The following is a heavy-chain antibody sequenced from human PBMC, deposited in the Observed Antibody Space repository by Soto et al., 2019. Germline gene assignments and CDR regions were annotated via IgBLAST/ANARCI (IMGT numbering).Heavy chain of an antibody. Sequence: ASVKVSCKASGYTFTSYAMHWLRQAPGQRLEWMGWINAGNGNTKYSQKFQGRVTITRDTSASTAYMELSSLRSEDTAVYYCARDGDSSGWTPDYWGQGTLVTVSS. CDR1: GYTFTSYA. CDR3: ARDGDSSGWTPDY. J-gene: IGHJ4*02. CDR2: INAGNGNT. D-gene: IGHD6-19*01. V-gene: IGHV1-3*01.